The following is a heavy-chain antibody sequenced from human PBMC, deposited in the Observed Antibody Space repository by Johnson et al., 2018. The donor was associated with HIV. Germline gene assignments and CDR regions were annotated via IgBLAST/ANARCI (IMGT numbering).Heavy chain of an antibody. CDR1: GFTFSSYA. CDR3: AKDVLRFLEWTINAFDI. CDR2: ISGSGGST. Sequence: VQLVESGGGLVQPGGSLRLSCAASGFTFSSYAMSWVRQAPGKGLEWVSAISGSGGSTYYADSVKGRFTISRDNSKNTRYLQMNSLRAEDTAVYYCAKDVLRFLEWTINAFDIWGQGTMVTVSS. D-gene: IGHD3-3*01. J-gene: IGHJ3*02. V-gene: IGHV3-23*04.